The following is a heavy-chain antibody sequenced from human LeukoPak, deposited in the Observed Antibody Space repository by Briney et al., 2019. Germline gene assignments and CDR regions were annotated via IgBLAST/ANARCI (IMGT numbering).Heavy chain of an antibody. CDR1: GGTFSSYA. J-gene: IGHJ4*02. Sequence: SVKVSCKASGGTFSSYAISWVRPAPGQGLEWMGRIIPILGIANYAQKFQGRVTITADKSTSTAYMELSSLRSEDTAVYYCARADGHIVVVTAGGDYWGQGTLVTVSS. D-gene: IGHD2-21*02. CDR2: IIPILGIA. CDR3: ARADGHIVVVTAGGDY. V-gene: IGHV1-69*04.